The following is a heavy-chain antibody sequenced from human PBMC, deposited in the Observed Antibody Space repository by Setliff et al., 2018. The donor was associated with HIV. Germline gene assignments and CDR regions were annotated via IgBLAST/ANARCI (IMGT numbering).Heavy chain of an antibody. CDR3: AKGFRPVDTALVSGPTY. J-gene: IGHJ4*02. V-gene: IGHV3-20*04. Sequence: GGSLRLSCAVSGFTFEDYGMSWVRQAPGKGLEWVSGINWNGGSTGYVDSVKGRFTISRNNAKNSLYLQMNSLRADDTAIYYCAKGFRPVDTALVSGPTYWGQGIRVTVSS. CDR1: GFTFEDYG. CDR2: INWNGGST. D-gene: IGHD5-18*01.